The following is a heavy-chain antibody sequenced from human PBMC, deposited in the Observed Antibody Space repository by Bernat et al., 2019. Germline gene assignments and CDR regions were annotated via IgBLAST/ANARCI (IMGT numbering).Heavy chain of an antibody. CDR2: ISAYNGNT. J-gene: IGHJ6*03. CDR1: GYTFTSYG. V-gene: IGHV1-18*04. D-gene: IGHD5-12*01. Sequence: QVQLVQSGAEVKKPGASVKVSCKASGYTFTSYGISWVRQAPGQGLEWMGWISAYNGNTNYAQKLQGRVTMTTDKSTSTAYMELRSLRSDDAAVYYCARDFCSGYDAYYYMDVWGKGTTVTVSS. CDR3: ARDFCSGYDAYYYMDV.